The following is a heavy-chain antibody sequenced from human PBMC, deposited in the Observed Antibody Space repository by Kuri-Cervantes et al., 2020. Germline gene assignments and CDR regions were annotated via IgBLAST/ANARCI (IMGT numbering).Heavy chain of an antibody. J-gene: IGHJ4*02. Sequence: SLKISCAASGFTFDDYAMHWVRQAPGKGLEWVSGISWNSGSIGYADSVKGRFTISRDNAKNSLYLQMNSLRAEDTALYYCAKGSAVGATVRPYYFDYWGQGTLVTVSS. D-gene: IGHD1-26*01. V-gene: IGHV3-9*01. CDR1: GFTFDDYA. CDR2: ISWNSGSI. CDR3: AKGSAVGATVRPYYFDY.